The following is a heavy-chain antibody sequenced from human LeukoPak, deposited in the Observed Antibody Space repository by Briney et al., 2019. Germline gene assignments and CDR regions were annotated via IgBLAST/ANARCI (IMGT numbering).Heavy chain of an antibody. Sequence: GASVKVSCKASGYTFTGYYMHWVRQAPGQGLEWMGIINPSGGSTSYAQKFQGRVTMTRDMSTSTVYMELSSLRSEDTAVYYCARRNGILTGYYNAFDYWGQGTLVTVSS. J-gene: IGHJ4*02. D-gene: IGHD3-9*01. CDR3: ARRNGILTGYYNAFDY. CDR2: INPSGGST. V-gene: IGHV1-46*01. CDR1: GYTFTGYY.